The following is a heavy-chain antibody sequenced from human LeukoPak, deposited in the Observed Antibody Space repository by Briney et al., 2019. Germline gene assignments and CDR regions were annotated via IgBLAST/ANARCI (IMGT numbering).Heavy chain of an antibody. CDR1: GFTFSNYG. V-gene: IGHV3-7*01. Sequence: GGSLRLSCAASGFTFSNYGLHWVRQAPGKGLEWVANIKQDGSEKYYVDSVKGRFTISRDNAKNSLYLQMNSLRAEDTAVYYCARDLDNGDVIDYWGQGTLVTVSS. CDR2: IKQDGSEK. J-gene: IGHJ4*02. CDR3: ARDLDNGDVIDY. D-gene: IGHD4-17*01.